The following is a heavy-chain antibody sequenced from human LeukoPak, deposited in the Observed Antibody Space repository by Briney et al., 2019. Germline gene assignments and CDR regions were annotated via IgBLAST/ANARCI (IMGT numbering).Heavy chain of an antibody. CDR1: GGSISSSSNY. Sequence: SETLSLTCTVSGGSISSSSNYWGWIRQPPGKGLEWIGSIYYSGSTYYNPSLKSRVTISVDTSKNQFSLKLSSVTAADTAVYYCAKVPRITIPGGEHWGQGTLVTVSS. CDR3: AKVPRITIPGGEH. J-gene: IGHJ1*01. V-gene: IGHV4-39*01. D-gene: IGHD3-3*01. CDR2: IYYSGST.